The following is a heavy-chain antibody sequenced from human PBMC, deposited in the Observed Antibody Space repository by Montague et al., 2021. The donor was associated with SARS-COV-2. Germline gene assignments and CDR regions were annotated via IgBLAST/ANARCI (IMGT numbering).Heavy chain of an antibody. J-gene: IGHJ4*02. D-gene: IGHD3-22*01. CDR2: TYYRSKWYN. CDR1: GDSVASNSAA. CDR3: ARGSSGYYTPRPFDY. V-gene: IGHV6-1*01. Sequence: CAISGDSVASNSAAWNWNRQSPAIGFEWLGRTYYRSKWYNDYAVSVKSRITINPDTSKNQFSLQLNSVTPEDTAVYYCARGSSGYYTPRPFDYWGQGTLVTVSS.